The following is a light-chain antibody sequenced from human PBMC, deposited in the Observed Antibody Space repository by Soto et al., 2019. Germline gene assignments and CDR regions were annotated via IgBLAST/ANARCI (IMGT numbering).Light chain of an antibody. J-gene: IGKJ4*01. Sequence: DIVLTECPATMSLSPRVRDTLACRASQTVTHFLAWYQQTTGQAPRLLIYAASSTVTGIPARFSGSVSGTDFTLTITSLDPVDAAVYYWQQRDRWPLTFGGGTKVDIK. CDR2: AAS. CDR1: QTVTHF. CDR3: QQRDRWPLT. V-gene: IGKV3-11*01.